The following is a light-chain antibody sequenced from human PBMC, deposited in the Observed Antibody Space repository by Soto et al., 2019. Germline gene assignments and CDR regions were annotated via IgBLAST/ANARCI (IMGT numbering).Light chain of an antibody. CDR2: EGS. CDR3: CSYAGSSTYV. Sequence: QSVLTQPASVSGSPGQSITISCTGTSSDVGSYNLVSWYQQHPIKAPKLMIYEGSKRPSGVSNRFSGSKSGNTASLTISGLQAEDEADYYCCSYAGSSTYVFGNGTKVTVL. J-gene: IGLJ1*01. V-gene: IGLV2-23*01. CDR1: SSDVGSYNL.